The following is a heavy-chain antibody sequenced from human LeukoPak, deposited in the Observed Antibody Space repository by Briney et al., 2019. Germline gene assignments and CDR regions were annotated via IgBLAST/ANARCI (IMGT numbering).Heavy chain of an antibody. CDR2: LSYDGSGK. J-gene: IGHJ4*02. CDR3: ARDREAVAGTFLEY. D-gene: IGHD6-19*01. CDR1: GFTFSNYA. V-gene: IGHV3-30*09. Sequence: GRSLRLSCAASGFTFSNYAMYWVRQAPGKGLEWVAVLSYDGSGKYYADSVRGRFAISRDNSKYTLYLQMNDLRSEDTALYYCARDREAVAGTFLEYWGQGTLVTVSS.